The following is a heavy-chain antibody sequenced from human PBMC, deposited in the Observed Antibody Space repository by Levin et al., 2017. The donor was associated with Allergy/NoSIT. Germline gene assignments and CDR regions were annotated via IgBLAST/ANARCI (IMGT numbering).Heavy chain of an antibody. CDR3: TREGVSTNGWYGGF. Sequence: GESLKISCTASGFTFPNYAINWVRQAPGEGLEWVSTISGPGDTTYYAESVKGRLTISRDNSKNTVYLQMNSLRADDTAIYYCTREGVSTNGWYGGFWGQGTLVTVSS. CDR1: GFTFPNYA. D-gene: IGHD6-19*01. CDR2: ISGPGDTT. J-gene: IGHJ4*02. V-gene: IGHV3-23*01.